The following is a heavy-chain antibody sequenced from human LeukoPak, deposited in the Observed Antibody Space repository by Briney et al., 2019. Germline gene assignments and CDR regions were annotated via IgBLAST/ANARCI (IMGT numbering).Heavy chain of an antibody. CDR1: GFTFSSYP. J-gene: IGHJ4*02. Sequence: QAGGSLRLSCEASGFTFSSYPMHWVRQAPDKGLEWVAMISRHGSNEYYADSVKGRFTISRDNSKNTVYLQMNNPRVEDTAIYYCARVHDTTGYYHYFDSWGQGTLVTVSS. D-gene: IGHD3-9*01. CDR3: ARVHDTTGYYHYFDS. CDR2: ISRHGSNE. V-gene: IGHV3-30*14.